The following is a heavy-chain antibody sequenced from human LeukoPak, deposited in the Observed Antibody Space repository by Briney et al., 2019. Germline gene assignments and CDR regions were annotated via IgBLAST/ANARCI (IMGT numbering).Heavy chain of an antibody. J-gene: IGHJ4*02. D-gene: IGHD3-22*01. CDR2: INTNTGNP. Sequence: ASVNVSCMASGYTFTSYAMNWVRQAPGQGLEWMGWINTNTGNPTYAQGFTGRIVFSLDTSVSTAYLQISSLKAEDSAVYYCAKNGLGAVVKTDWGQGTLVTVSS. V-gene: IGHV7-4-1*02. CDR3: AKNGLGAVVKTD. CDR1: GYTFTSYA.